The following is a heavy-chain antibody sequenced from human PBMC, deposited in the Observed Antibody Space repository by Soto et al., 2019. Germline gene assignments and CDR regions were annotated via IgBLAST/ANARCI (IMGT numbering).Heavy chain of an antibody. CDR1: GYTFTSYY. V-gene: IGHV1-46*03. Sequence: QVQLVQSGAEVKKPGASVKVSCKASGYTFTSYYMHWVRQATGQGLEWMGIINPSGGSTSYAQKFQGRVTMTRDTSTSTVYMELSSLRSEDTAVYYCARFASGIAPMDVWGKGTTVTVSS. D-gene: IGHD6-13*01. CDR2: INPSGGST. J-gene: IGHJ6*04. CDR3: ARFASGIAPMDV.